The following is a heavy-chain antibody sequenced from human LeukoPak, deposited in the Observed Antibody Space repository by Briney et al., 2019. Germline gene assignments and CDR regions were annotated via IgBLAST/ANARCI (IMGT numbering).Heavy chain of an antibody. CDR2: IIPIFGTA. J-gene: IGHJ4*02. CDR3: ARVFPPVTGTLPDY. D-gene: IGHD1-7*01. Sequence: EASVKVSCKASGGTFSSYAISWVRQAPGQGLEWMGGIIPIFGTANYAQKFQGRVTITADESTSTAYMELSSLRSEDTAVYYCARVFPPVTGTLPDYWGQGTLVTVSS. CDR1: GGTFSSYA. V-gene: IGHV1-69*13.